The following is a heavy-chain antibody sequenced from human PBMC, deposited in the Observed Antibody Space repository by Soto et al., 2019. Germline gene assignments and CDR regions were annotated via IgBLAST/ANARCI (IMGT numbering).Heavy chain of an antibody. V-gene: IGHV1-18*01. J-gene: IGHJ4*02. CDR2: ISAYNGNT. CDR1: GYTFTSYG. Sequence: ASVKVSCKASGYTFTSYGISWVRQAPGQGLEWMGWISAYNGNTNYAQKPQGRVTMTTXTXXSXXXMXLXXLRFDDTAVYYCARDKRPGIAVAGPGYWGQGTLVTVSS. D-gene: IGHD6-19*01. CDR3: ARDKRPGIAVAGPGY.